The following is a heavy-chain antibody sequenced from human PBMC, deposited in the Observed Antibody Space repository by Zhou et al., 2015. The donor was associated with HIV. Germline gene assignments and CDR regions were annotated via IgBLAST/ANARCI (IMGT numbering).Heavy chain of an antibody. CDR2: ISTYNGNT. D-gene: IGHD3-3*01. CDR3: TRESFTILDDY. CDR1: GYTFANSG. V-gene: IGHV1-18*01. J-gene: IGHJ4*02. Sequence: QVQLVQSGAEVKKPGASLKVSCKASGYTFANSGISWVRQAPGQGLEWMGWISTYNGNTLYAQNLQGRVTMTTDTSTSTAYMELRSLSSDDTAVYYCTRESFTILDDYWGQGTLVMVSS.